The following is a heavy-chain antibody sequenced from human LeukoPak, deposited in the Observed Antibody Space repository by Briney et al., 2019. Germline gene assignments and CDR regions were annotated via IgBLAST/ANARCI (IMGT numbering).Heavy chain of an antibody. V-gene: IGHV3-53*01. Sequence: GGSLRLSCAASGFTVSSNYMSWVRQDPGKGLEWVSVIYSGGSTYYADSVKGRFTISRDNSKNTLYLQMNSLRAEDTAVYYCARLYSGYVYYYYYYMDVWGKGTTVTISS. CDR1: GFTVSSNY. J-gene: IGHJ6*03. CDR3: ARLYSGYVYYYYYYMDV. CDR2: IYSGGST. D-gene: IGHD5-12*01.